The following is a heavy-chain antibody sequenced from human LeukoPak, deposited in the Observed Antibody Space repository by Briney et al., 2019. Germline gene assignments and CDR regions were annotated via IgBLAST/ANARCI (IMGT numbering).Heavy chain of an antibody. V-gene: IGHV3-7*02. D-gene: IGHD6-13*01. CDR1: GFTFSSYW. Sequence: GGSLRLSCAASGFTFSSYWMSWVRQAPGKGLEWVANIKQDGSEKYYVDSVKGRFTISRDNAKNSLYLQMNSLRAEDTAVYYCARHNPYRGGWYCFDDWGQGTLVTVSS. J-gene: IGHJ4*02. CDR3: ARHNPYRGGWYCFDD. CDR2: IKQDGSEK.